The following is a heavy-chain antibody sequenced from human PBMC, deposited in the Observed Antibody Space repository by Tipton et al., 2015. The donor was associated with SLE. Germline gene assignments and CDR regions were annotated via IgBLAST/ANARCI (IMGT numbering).Heavy chain of an antibody. D-gene: IGHD6-25*01. J-gene: IGHJ4*02. V-gene: IGHV3-53*05. CDR2: ISSGGNT. CDR3: ATAYSSAY. Sequence: SLRLSCAASGFTFSNYWMHWVRQAPGKGLEWVSLISSGGNTFYADSVKGRFTISRDNSKNTLYLQMNSLRPEDTAFYYCATAYSSAYWGQGTLVTVSS. CDR1: GFTFSNYW.